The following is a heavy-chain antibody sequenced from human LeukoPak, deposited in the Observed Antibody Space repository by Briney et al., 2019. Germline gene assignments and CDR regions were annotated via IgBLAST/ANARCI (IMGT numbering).Heavy chain of an antibody. D-gene: IGHD1-26*01. Sequence: ASVKVSCKASGYTFTGYYMHWVRQAPGQGLEWMGWINPNSGGTNYAQKFQGRVTMTRDTSISTAYMELSRLRSDDTAVYYCARVSIAGSYLINWFDPWGQGTLVTVSS. CDR3: ARVSIAGSYLINWFDP. J-gene: IGHJ5*02. V-gene: IGHV1-2*02. CDR1: GYTFTGYY. CDR2: INPNSGGT.